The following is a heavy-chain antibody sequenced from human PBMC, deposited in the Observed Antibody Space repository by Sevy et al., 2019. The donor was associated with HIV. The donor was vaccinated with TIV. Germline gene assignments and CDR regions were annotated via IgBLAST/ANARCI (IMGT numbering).Heavy chain of an antibody. Sequence: GGSLRLSCAASGFTFSSYAMHWVRQAPGKGLEWVAVISYDGSNKYYADSVKGRFTISRDNSKNTLYLQMNSLRAEDTAVYYCAREYYDYVWGSYRSRGWFDPWGQRTLVTVSS. CDR1: GFTFSSYA. CDR2: ISYDGSNK. V-gene: IGHV3-30-3*01. D-gene: IGHD3-16*02. CDR3: AREYYDYVWGSYRSRGWFDP. J-gene: IGHJ5*02.